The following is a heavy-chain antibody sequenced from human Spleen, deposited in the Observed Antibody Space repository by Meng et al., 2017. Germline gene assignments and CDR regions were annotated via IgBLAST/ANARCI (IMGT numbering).Heavy chain of an antibody. CDR1: GDSVSSNSAA. CDR3: ARAGDYYDSSGYYYVDAFDI. V-gene: IGHV6-1*01. J-gene: IGHJ3*02. D-gene: IGHD3-22*01. Sequence: LRLSCAISGDSVSSNSAAWNWIRQSPSRGLEWLGRTYYRSKWYNDYAVSVKSRITINPDTSKNQFSLQLNSVTPEDTAVYYCARAGDYYDSSGYYYVDAFDIWGQGTMVTVSS. CDR2: TYYRSKWYN.